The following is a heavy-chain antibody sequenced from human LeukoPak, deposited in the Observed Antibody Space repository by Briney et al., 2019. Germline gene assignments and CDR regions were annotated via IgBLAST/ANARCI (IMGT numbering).Heavy chain of an antibody. D-gene: IGHD5-18*01. J-gene: IGHJ4*02. CDR3: ARDPGNSYGSDY. CDR1: GGSISSYY. CDR2: IYYSGST. Sequence: SETLSLTCTVSGGSISSYYWSWIRQPPGKGLEWIGYIYYSGSTNYNPSLKSRVTISVDTSKNQFSLKLSSVTAADTAVYYCARDPGNSYGSDYWGQGTLVTVSS. V-gene: IGHV4-59*01.